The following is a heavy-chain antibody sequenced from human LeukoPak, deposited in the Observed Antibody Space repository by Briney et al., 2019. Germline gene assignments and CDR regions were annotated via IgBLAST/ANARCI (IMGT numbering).Heavy chain of an antibody. V-gene: IGHV3-30*02. CDR1: GFSFSSHG. CDR3: ARGVTEDTGVAQFDS. CDR2: IGSDGSRD. J-gene: IGHJ4*02. D-gene: IGHD3-3*01. Sequence: PGGSLRLSCAASGFSFSSHGMHWVRQAPGKGLEWLAVIGSDGSRDSYADSVRGRLTISRDNSKNTLYLQMNSLRPDDTAVYYCARGVTEDTGVAQFDSWGQGTLVFVSS.